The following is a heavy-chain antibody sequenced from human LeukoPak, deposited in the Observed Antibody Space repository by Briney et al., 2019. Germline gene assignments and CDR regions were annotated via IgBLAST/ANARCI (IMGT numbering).Heavy chain of an antibody. D-gene: IGHD3-10*01. J-gene: IGHJ4*01. CDR1: GASIGNFY. CDR3: ARGSGAPTPFPLDF. V-gene: IGHV4-4*09. Sequence: PSETLSLTCTVSGASIGNFYWTWIRQPPGERLEWIGYIYPRGSTNYNPSLKSRVTISADTSKSQFSLSLNSMTASDTAVYYCARGSGAPTPFPLDFWGQGILVTVSS. CDR2: IYPRGST.